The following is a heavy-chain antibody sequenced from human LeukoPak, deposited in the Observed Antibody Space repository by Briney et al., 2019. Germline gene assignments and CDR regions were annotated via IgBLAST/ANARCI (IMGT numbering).Heavy chain of an antibody. Sequence: GGSLRLSCAASGFTISNYAMSWVRQAPGKGLEWVSGISESDGSTYYADSVKGRFTISRHNSKTPLYLQMNSLRAEDTAVYYCAKVPLGSGSYFPYYYYMDVWGKGTTVTVSS. CDR3: AKVPLGSGSYFPYYYYMDV. CDR1: GFTISNYA. V-gene: IGHV3-23*01. J-gene: IGHJ6*03. CDR2: ISESDGST. D-gene: IGHD1-26*01.